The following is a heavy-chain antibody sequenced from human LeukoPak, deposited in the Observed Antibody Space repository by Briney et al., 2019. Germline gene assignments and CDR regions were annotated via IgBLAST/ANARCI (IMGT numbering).Heavy chain of an antibody. CDR3: ANSKRIAVAGRFDY. Sequence: GGSLRLSCAASGFTFSSYAMSWVRQAPGKGLEWVSAISGSGGSTYYADPVEGRFTISRDNSKNTLYLQMNSLRAEDTAVYYCANSKRIAVAGRFDYWGQGTLVTVSS. J-gene: IGHJ4*02. CDR1: GFTFSSYA. V-gene: IGHV3-23*01. D-gene: IGHD6-19*01. CDR2: ISGSGGST.